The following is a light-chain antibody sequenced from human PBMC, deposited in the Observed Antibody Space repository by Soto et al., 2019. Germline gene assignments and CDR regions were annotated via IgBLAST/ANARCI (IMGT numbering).Light chain of an antibody. CDR2: QAS. CDR1: QSILSW. J-gene: IGKJ2*01. CDR3: QQHNSYPGT. Sequence: DIQMTQSPSTLSACIGDRVTITCRASQSILSWLAWYQQTPGKAPNLLIYQASRLQSGVPSRFSGSGSGTEFNLTISILQPDDFATYYCQQHNSYPGTFGQGTKLEIK. V-gene: IGKV1-5*03.